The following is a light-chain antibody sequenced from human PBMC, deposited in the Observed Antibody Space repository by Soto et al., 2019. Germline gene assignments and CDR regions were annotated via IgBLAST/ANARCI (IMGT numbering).Light chain of an antibody. Sequence: FFLTQFPGTLALSPGETATIAXGASQRFSRNLLGWYQKKPGXTPSXXXDYXTRRANGNPERFSGRGSGTPFTPSISRLEPYDFDGYYLQQYGKATMTFGQGTRLDIK. CDR1: QRFSRNL. J-gene: IGKJ5*01. CDR3: QQYGKATMT. V-gene: IGKV3D-20*01. CDR2: YXT.